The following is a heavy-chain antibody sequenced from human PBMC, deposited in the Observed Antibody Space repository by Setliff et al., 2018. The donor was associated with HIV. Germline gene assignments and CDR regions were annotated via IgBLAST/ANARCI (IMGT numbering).Heavy chain of an antibody. J-gene: IGHJ4*02. V-gene: IGHV1-69*05. CDR3: AFSIYRSGSYSFIFDY. CDR2: IIPLFGTR. Sequence: ASVKVSCKASGGTLNDYAVTWVRQAPGQGLDVVGEIIPLFGTRNYVQRFQGRIAITTDESTATAYMDLSGLTSEDTAMYYCAFSIYRSGSYSFIFDYWGQGTLVTVPQ. D-gene: IGHD3-10*01. CDR1: GGTLNDYA.